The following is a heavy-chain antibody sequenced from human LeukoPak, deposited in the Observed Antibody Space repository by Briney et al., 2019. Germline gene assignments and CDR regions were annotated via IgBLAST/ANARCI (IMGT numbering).Heavy chain of an antibody. Sequence: SETLSLTCTVSGDSISTYYWSWIRQPPGKGLEWIGYIYYSGGTKYNPSLKSRVTISVDTSKNQFSLRLSSVTAADTAVYYCARALFRGSYRDFDYWGQGTLVTVSS. CDR2: IYYSGGT. D-gene: IGHD1-26*01. V-gene: IGHV4-59*01. CDR1: GDSISTYY. CDR3: ARALFRGSYRDFDY. J-gene: IGHJ4*02.